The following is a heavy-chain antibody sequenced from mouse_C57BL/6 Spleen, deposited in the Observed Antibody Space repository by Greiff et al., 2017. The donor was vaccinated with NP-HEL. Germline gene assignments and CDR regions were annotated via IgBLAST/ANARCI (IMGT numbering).Heavy chain of an antibody. Sequence: EVMLVESVAELVRPGASVKLSCTASGFNIKNTYMHWVKQRPEQGLEWIGRIDPANGNTKYAPKFQGKATITADTSSNTAYLQLSSLTSEDTAIYYYGSSYDYYAMDYWGQGTSVTVSS. V-gene: IGHV14-3*01. CDR3: GSSYDYYAMDY. D-gene: IGHD1-1*01. J-gene: IGHJ4*01. CDR1: GFNIKNTY. CDR2: IDPANGNT.